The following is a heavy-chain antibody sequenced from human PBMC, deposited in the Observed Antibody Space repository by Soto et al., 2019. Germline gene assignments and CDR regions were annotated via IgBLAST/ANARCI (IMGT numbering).Heavy chain of an antibody. D-gene: IGHD3-22*01. CDR2: ISAYNGNT. CDR3: VRDSWNYYDSSGPPPRFDP. Sequence: VSCKASGYTFTSHGISWVRQAPGQGLEWMGWISAYNGNTNYAQKLQGRVTMTTDTSTSTAYMELRSLRAEDTAVYYCVRDSWNYYDSSGPPPRFDPWGQGTLVTVSS. CDR1: GYTFTSHG. V-gene: IGHV1-18*01. J-gene: IGHJ5*02.